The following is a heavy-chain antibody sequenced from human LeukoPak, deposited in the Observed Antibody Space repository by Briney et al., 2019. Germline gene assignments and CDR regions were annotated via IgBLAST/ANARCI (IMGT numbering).Heavy chain of an antibody. J-gene: IGHJ6*03. Sequence: ASVKVSCKASGYTFTGYYFHWARQAPGQGLEWLGWINPNSGGTNYAQKFQGRVTMTWDTSITTAYMELRGLRSDDTAVYYCACSSGTGTTRNYYYYMDVWGKGATVTVSS. CDR3: ACSSGTGTTRNYYYYMDV. CDR1: GYTFTGYY. D-gene: IGHD1-7*01. V-gene: IGHV1-2*02. CDR2: INPNSGGT.